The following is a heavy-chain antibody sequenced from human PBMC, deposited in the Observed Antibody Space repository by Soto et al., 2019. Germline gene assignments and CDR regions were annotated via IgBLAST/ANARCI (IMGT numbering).Heavy chain of an antibody. D-gene: IGHD3-22*01. CDR1: GYNFNKYA. Sequence: EVQLLESGGGLRQPGGSLRLSCVASGYNFNKYAVSWVRQAPGKGLEWVSAIGTSGDNTYYTDSVKGRFTISRDNSKNMLYLQMDSLTAEDTAVYYCARRAYYFDDTGSHAFYIWGQGTRVTVSS. J-gene: IGHJ3*02. CDR2: IGTSGDNT. V-gene: IGHV3-23*01. CDR3: ARRAYYFDDTGSHAFYI.